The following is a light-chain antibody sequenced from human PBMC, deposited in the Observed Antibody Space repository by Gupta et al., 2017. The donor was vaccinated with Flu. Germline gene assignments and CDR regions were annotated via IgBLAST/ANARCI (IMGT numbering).Light chain of an antibody. CDR3: IQAIQIPKT. J-gene: IGKJ1*01. V-gene: IGKV2-28*01. CDR1: QSLLASNGYNY. Sequence: DVVVTQSPLSLPVTPGEPASISCRSSQSLLASNGYNYLDWYVQKPGQSPQLLIYLGSNRASGVPDRFSGSGSGTDFTLKISRVEAEDVGVYYCIQAIQIPKTFGQGTKVEIK. CDR2: LGS.